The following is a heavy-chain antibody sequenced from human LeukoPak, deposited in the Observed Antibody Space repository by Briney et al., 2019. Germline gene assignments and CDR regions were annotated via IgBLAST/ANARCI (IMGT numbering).Heavy chain of an antibody. CDR2: ISGSGGST. D-gene: IGHD3-10*01. J-gene: IGHJ4*02. CDR3: ARGYYGSGSTGDY. CDR1: GFTFSSYA. Sequence: GGSLRLSCAASGFTFSSYAMSWVRQAPGKGLEWVSAISGSGGSTYYADSVKGRFTISRDNAKNSLYLQMNSLRAEDTAVYYCARGYYGSGSTGDYWGQGTLVTVSS. V-gene: IGHV3-23*01.